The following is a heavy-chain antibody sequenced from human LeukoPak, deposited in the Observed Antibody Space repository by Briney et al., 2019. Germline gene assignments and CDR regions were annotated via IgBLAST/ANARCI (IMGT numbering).Heavy chain of an antibody. CDR3: ARAKLWFGELLYFDY. CDR2: ISSSSSTI. Sequence: GGSLRLSCAASGFTFRSYSMNWVRQAPGKGLEWVSYISSSSSTIYYADSVKGRFTISRDNAKNSLYLQMNSLRAEDTAVYYCARAKLWFGELLYFDYWGQGTLVTVSS. CDR1: GFTFRSYS. J-gene: IGHJ4*02. V-gene: IGHV3-48*01. D-gene: IGHD3-10*01.